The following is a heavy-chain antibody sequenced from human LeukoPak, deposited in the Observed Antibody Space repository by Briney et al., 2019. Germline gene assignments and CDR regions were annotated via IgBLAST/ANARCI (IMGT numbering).Heavy chain of an antibody. Sequence: AEPLSLTCTLSVRSLRSQYRRWIRQPPGKGLEWVVYIYYNGRPNYHPSIKSRVTKPVDTCKDHFSLTLNSVTGADTGVYLWASAFQPGIAAAGLPWYFDLWGRGSLVTVSS. CDR1: VRSLRSQY. D-gene: IGHD6-25*01. CDR3: ASAFQPGIAAAGLPWYFDL. J-gene: IGHJ2*01. CDR2: IYYNGRP. V-gene: IGHV4-59*08.